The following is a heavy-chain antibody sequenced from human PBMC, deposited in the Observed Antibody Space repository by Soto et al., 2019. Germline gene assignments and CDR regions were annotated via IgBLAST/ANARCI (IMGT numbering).Heavy chain of an antibody. D-gene: IGHD3-16*02. CDR1: GFTFSSYG. CDR2: ISYDGSNK. J-gene: IGHJ4*02. V-gene: IGHV3-30*18. CDR3: AKDALSLKYFDY. Sequence: PGGSLRLSCAASGFTFSSYGMHWVRQAPGKGLEWVAVISYDGSNKYYADSVKGRFTISRDNSKNTLYLQMNSLRAEDTAVYYCAKDALSLKYFDYWGQGTLVTVS.